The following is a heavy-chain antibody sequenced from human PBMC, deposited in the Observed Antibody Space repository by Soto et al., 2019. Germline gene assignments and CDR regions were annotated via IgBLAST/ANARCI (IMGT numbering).Heavy chain of an antibody. Sequence: PXLSMRLTCVASGLTFSSYGASWVRRAPRKGLEWVSTIRGSADSANYADSVKGRFTISSDRSKNMLYLQMNSLRAADTAVYFCERHLWF. CDR2: IRGSADSA. D-gene: IGHD2-8*01. CDR1: GLTFSSYG. V-gene: IGHV3-23*01. J-gene: IGHJ5*01. CDR3: ERHLWF.